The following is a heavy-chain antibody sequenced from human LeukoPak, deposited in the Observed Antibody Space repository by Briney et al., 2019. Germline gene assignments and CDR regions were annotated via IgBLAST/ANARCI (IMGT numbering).Heavy chain of an antibody. CDR2: IRAYNGNT. CDR1: GYTFTSYG. CDR3: ARAGGVVATKTHYYYYGMDV. J-gene: IGHJ6*02. V-gene: IGHV1-18*01. Sequence: ASVKVSCKPSGYTFTSYGISWVRQRPRQRLGRMGWIRAYNGNTNYTQKLRGGVTMTPDTTPTTAYMELRSLRSDDTAVYYCARAGGVVATKTHYYYYGMDVWGQGTTVTVSS. D-gene: IGHD5-12*01.